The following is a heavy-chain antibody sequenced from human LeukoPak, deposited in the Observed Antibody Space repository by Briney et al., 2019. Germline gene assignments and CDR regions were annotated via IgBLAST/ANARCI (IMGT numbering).Heavy chain of an antibody. Sequence: ASVRVSCKASGYTFTGYYMHWVRQAPGQGLEWMGWINPNSGGTNYAQKFQGRVTMTTDTSTSTAYMELRSLRSDDTAVYYCARGSGCNSTSCYWFMTDWGQGTLVTVSS. J-gene: IGHJ4*02. V-gene: IGHV1-2*02. CDR2: INPNSGGT. CDR1: GYTFTGYY. D-gene: IGHD2-2*01. CDR3: ARGSGCNSTSCYWFMTD.